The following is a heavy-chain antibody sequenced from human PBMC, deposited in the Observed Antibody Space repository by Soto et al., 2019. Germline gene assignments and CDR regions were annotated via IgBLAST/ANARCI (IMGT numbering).Heavy chain of an antibody. Sequence: QVQLVQSGAEVKKPGSSVKVSCKASGGTFSSYAISWVRQAPGQGREWMGGIIPIFGTANYAQKFQGRVTITADASTSTAYMELSSLRSEDTAVYYCARPLATAMAGSRGGHYYGMDVWGQGTTVTVSS. CDR3: ARPLATAMAGSRGGHYYGMDV. CDR1: GGTFSSYA. CDR2: IIPIFGTA. D-gene: IGHD5-18*01. J-gene: IGHJ6*02. V-gene: IGHV1-69*01.